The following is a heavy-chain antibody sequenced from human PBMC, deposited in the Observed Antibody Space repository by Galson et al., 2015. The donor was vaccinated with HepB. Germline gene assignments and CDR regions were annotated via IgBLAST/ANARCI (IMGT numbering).Heavy chain of an antibody. V-gene: IGHV3-23*01. CDR1: GFTFSSYA. J-gene: IGHJ3*02. Sequence: SLRLSCAASGFTFSSYAMSWVRQAPGKGLEWVSAISGSGGSTYYADSVKGRFTISRDNSKNTLYLQMNSLRAEDTAVYYCAKDRESGSYARVAFDIWGQGTMVTVSS. D-gene: IGHD1-26*01. CDR3: AKDRESGSYARVAFDI. CDR2: ISGSGGST.